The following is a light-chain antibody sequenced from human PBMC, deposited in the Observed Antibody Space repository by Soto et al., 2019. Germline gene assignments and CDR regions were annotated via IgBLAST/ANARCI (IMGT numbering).Light chain of an antibody. V-gene: IGKV3-15*01. CDR2: GAS. CDR3: QQYNNWPPWT. J-gene: IGKJ1*01. CDR1: QSVSSN. Sequence: EIVMTQSPATLSVSPGERATLSCMAIQSVSSNLAWYQQKPGQAPRLLIYGASTRATGVPARFSGSGSGTEFTLTISSLQSEDFAVYYCQQYNNWPPWTFGQGTKLEIK.